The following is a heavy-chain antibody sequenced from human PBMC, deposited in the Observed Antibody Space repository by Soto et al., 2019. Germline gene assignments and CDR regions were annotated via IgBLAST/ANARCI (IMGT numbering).Heavy chain of an antibody. CDR3: AREPHYYAPQYGMDV. Sequence: EVQLVESGGGLVQPGGSLRLSCAASGFIFSSYWMSWVRQAPGKGLEWVANIKQDGSEKYYVDSVKGRFTISRDNAKKSLYLQMNSLRAEVTALYYCAREPHYYAPQYGMDVWGQGTTVTVSS. CDR2: IKQDGSEK. J-gene: IGHJ6*02. CDR1: GFIFSSYW. V-gene: IGHV3-7*03. D-gene: IGHD3-10*01.